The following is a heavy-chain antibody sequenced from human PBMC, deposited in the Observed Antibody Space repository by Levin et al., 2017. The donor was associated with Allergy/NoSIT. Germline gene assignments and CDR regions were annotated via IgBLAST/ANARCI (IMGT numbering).Heavy chain of an antibody. D-gene: IGHD2-15*01. Sequence: GASVKVSCKGSGFNFIKYWITWVRQTPGKGLEWMGRIDPRDSYTNYSPSFQGHVTISVDKSITTVYLQWSSLKASDSAMYYCARPSGKVAAPDDALDLWGQGTVVTVSS. J-gene: IGHJ3*01. CDR1: GFNFIKYW. V-gene: IGHV5-10-1*01. CDR3: ARPSGKVAAPDDALDL. CDR2: IDPRDSYT.